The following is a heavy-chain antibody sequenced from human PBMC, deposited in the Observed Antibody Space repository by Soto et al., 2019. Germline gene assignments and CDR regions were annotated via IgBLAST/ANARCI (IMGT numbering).Heavy chain of an antibody. D-gene: IGHD1-7*01. CDR3: ARDTRITGTTGYYYYGMDV. Sequence: SETLSLTCTVSGGSISSGEYYWSWIRQPPGKGLEWIGYIYYSGSTYYNPSLKSRVTISVDTSKNQFSLKLSSVTAADTAVYYCARDTRITGTTGYYYYGMDVWGQGTTVTVSS. J-gene: IGHJ6*02. CDR2: IYYSGST. V-gene: IGHV4-30-4*01. CDR1: GGSISSGEYY.